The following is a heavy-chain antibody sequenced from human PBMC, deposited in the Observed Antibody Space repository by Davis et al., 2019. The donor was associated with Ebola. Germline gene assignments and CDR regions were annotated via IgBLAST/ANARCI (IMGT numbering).Heavy chain of an antibody. CDR3: ARAFRWLSGYFDY. CDR2: ISYDGSNK. Sequence: GESLKISCAASGFTFSSYAMHWVRQAPGKGLEWVAVISYDGSNKYYADSVKGRFTISRDNSKNTLYLQMNSLRAEDTAVYYCARAFRWLSGYFDYWGQGTLVTVSS. V-gene: IGHV3-30-3*01. J-gene: IGHJ4*02. CDR1: GFTFSSYA. D-gene: IGHD3-22*01.